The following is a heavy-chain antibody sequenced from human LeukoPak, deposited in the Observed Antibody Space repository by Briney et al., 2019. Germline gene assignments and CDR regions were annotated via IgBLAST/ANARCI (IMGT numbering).Heavy chain of an antibody. CDR1: GFTFSSYA. J-gene: IGHJ4*02. CDR3: ARSIAGATGNFDY. CDR2: ISSNGGST. Sequence: PGGSLRLSCAASGFTFSSYAMHWVRQAPGKGLEYVSAISSNGGSTYYANSVKGRFTISRDNSKNTLYLQMGSLRAEDMAVYYCARSIAGATGNFDYWGQGTLVTVSS. V-gene: IGHV3-64*01. D-gene: IGHD1-7*01.